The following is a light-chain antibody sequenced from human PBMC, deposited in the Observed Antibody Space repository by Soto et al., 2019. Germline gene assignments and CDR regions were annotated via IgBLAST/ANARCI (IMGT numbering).Light chain of an antibody. Sequence: EMVLTQSPGTLSLSPGERATLSCRASQSVSSSYLAWYQQKPGQDPRLLIYGASSRATGIPGRFSGSGSGTDFTLTISRLEPEDFAVYYCQQYGSSPRTFGQGTKVEIK. CDR1: QSVSSSY. CDR3: QQYGSSPRT. V-gene: IGKV3-20*01. CDR2: GAS. J-gene: IGKJ1*01.